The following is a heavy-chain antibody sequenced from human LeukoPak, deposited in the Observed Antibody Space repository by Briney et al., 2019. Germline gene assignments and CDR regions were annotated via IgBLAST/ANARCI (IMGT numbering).Heavy chain of an antibody. D-gene: IGHD3-10*01. CDR2: TRNKANSYTT. J-gene: IGHJ4*02. CDR3: ARGGGYGSGSHYYFDY. Sequence: GGSLRLSCAASGFTFSDHYMDWVRQAPGKGLEWVGRTRNKANSYTTEYAASVKGRFTISRDDSKNSLYLQMNSLKTEDTAVYYCARGGGYGSGSHYYFDYWGQGTLVTVSS. CDR1: GFTFSDHY. V-gene: IGHV3-72*01.